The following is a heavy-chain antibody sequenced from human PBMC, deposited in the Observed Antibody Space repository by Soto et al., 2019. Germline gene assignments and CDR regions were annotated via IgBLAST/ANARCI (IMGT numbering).Heavy chain of an antibody. J-gene: IGHJ4*02. CDR2: INPSGGST. CDR3: AREALTMTTVTTYLGY. CDR1: GYTFTSYY. V-gene: IGHV1-46*01. D-gene: IGHD4-4*01. Sequence: QVQLVQSGAEVKKPGASVKVSCKASGYTFTSYYMHWVRQAPGHGLEWMGIINPSGGSTSYAQKFQGRDTMTRDTSTSTVYMELSSLRSEDTAVYYCAREALTMTTVTTYLGYWGQGTLVTVSS.